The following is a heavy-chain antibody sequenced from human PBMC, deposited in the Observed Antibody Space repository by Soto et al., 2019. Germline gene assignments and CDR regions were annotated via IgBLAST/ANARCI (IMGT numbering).Heavy chain of an antibody. CDR3: ARDSSRLDY. Sequence: GSLRLSCAASGFTFSSYSMNWVRQAPGKGLEWVSYISSSSSSIYYADSVKGRFTISRDNARSSLYLQMKSLRAEDTAVYFCARDSSRLDYWGQGTLVTVSS. V-gene: IGHV3-48*01. J-gene: IGHJ4*02. CDR1: GFTFSSYS. CDR2: ISSSSSSI.